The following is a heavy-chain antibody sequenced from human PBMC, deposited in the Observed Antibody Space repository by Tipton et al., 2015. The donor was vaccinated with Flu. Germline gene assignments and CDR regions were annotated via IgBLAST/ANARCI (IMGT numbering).Heavy chain of an antibody. J-gene: IGHJ4*02. D-gene: IGHD3-22*01. V-gene: IGHV3-15*01. CDR3: AIFKSGYPR. CDR2: IKSRNDGGTI. CDR1: GFNFNTAW. Sequence: VQLVQSGGGLVKPGGSLRLSCAASGFNFNTAWMNWVRQAPGKGPEWVGRIKSRNDGGTIEYAAPVKDRFTISRDDSKSTLHLQMNSLKTEDTAVYYCAIFKSGYPRRGQGTRVTVSA.